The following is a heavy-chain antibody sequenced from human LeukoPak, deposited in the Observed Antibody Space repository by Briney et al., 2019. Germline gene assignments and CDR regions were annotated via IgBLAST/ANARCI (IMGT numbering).Heavy chain of an antibody. CDR1: GFTFSSYS. V-gene: IGHV3-30*03. CDR2: ISYDGSNK. D-gene: IGHD6-13*01. J-gene: IGHJ5*02. Sequence: SGGSLRLSCAASGFTFSSYSMNWVRQAPGKGLEWVAVISYDGSNKYYADSVKGRFTISRDNAKNSLYLQMNSLRAEDTAVYYCARDRHPQLAYNWFDPWGQGTLVTVSS. CDR3: ARDRHPQLAYNWFDP.